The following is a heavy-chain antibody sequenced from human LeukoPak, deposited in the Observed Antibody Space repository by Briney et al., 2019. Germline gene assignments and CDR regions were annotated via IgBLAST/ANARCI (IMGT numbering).Heavy chain of an antibody. V-gene: IGHV3-74*01. CDR1: GFTFSSYW. D-gene: IGHD2-15*01. Sequence: GGSLRLSCAASGFTFSSYWIHWVRQAPGKGLVWVSRINRDGSSTTYADSVKGRFTVSRDNAKNTLYLQMNSLRAEDTAVYYCTRRGVVAAGTTFDYWGQGTLVTDSS. J-gene: IGHJ4*02. CDR3: TRRGVVAAGTTFDY. CDR2: INRDGSST.